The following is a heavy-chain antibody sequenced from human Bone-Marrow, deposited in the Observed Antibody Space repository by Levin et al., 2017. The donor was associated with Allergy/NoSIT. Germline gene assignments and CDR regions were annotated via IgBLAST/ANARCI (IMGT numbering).Heavy chain of an antibody. D-gene: IGHD3-16*01. CDR3: ASDPSDGGLEYFQH. V-gene: IGHV3-23*01. J-gene: IGHJ1*01. CDR2: ISGSGGST. Sequence: PGGSLRLSCAASGFTFSSYAMSWVRQAPGKGLEWVSAISGSGGSTYYADSVKGRFTISRDNSKNTLYLQMNSLRAEDTAVYYCASDPSDGGLEYFQHWGQGTLVTVSS. CDR1: GFTFSSYA.